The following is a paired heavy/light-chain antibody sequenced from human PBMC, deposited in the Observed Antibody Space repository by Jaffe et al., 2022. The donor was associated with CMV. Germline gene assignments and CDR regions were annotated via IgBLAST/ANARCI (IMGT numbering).Heavy chain of an antibody. CDR1: GGSISRYY. CDR3: AREGTNYFFDF. CDR2: IYSSGST. J-gene: IGHJ4*02. D-gene: IGHD2-2*01. Sequence: QVQLQQSGPGLVRPSETLSLTCIVSGGSISRYYWGWIRQSPGKGLEWIGSIYSSGSTHYNPSLASRVTMSVDLSQNLFSLRLRSLTAADTAVYFCAREGTNYFFDFWDQGTLVTVSS. V-gene: IGHV4-59*01.
Light chain of an antibody. CDR1: QRVDNY. J-gene: IGKJ3*01. V-gene: IGKV3-11*01. Sequence: DIVLTQSPGTLSLSPGESATLSCRTSQRVDNYLAWYQQKPGQAPRLLIYDATNRAAGIPARFSGSGSGTDFTLSISGLEPEDFAVYFCQQRSVWPRTFGPGTKVDLK. CDR3: QQRSVWPRT. CDR2: DAT.